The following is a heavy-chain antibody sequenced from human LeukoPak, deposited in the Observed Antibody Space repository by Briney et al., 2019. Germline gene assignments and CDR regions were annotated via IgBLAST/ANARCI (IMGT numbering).Heavy chain of an antibody. CDR2: IRRKANSYAT. V-gene: IGHV3-73*01. Sequence: PGGPLRLSCAASGFTFRGSAMHWVPQASGKGLEGVGRIRRKANSYATAYAASVKGRFTISRDDSKKTAYLQMNSLKTEDTAVYYCTRLAGGYCSSTSCYNPDYWGQGTLVTVSS. CDR3: TRLAGGYCSSTSCYNPDY. CDR1: GFTFRGSA. J-gene: IGHJ4*02. D-gene: IGHD2-2*03.